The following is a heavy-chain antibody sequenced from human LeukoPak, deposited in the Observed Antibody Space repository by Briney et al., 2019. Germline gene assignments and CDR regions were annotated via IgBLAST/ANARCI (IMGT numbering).Heavy chain of an antibody. Sequence: SGTLSLTCTVSGGSISSYYWSWIRQPPGKGLEGIGYIYYTGSTNYNPSLKSRVAISVDTSKNQFSLNLSSVTAADTAVYYCARMRQQPYYYYHYMDVWGKGTTVTVSS. V-gene: IGHV4-59*01. CDR2: IYYTGST. CDR3: ARMRQQPYYYYHYMDV. D-gene: IGHD6-13*01. J-gene: IGHJ6*03. CDR1: GGSISSYY.